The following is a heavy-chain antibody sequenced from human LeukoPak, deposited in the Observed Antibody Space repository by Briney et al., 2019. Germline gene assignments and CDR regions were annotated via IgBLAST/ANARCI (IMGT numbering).Heavy chain of an antibody. CDR3: AKAQGGYSSGWWAGNYYGMDV. D-gene: IGHD6-19*01. J-gene: IGHJ6*02. V-gene: IGHV3-30-3*01. CDR1: GFTFTHYT. Sequence: PGGSLRLSCVASGFTFTHYTMHWVRQAPGKGLEWVALILYDGSSQYYADSVRGRFTISRDDSKNTLYLQMNSLRAEDTAVYYCAKAQGGYSSGWWAGNYYGMDVWGQGTTVTVSS. CDR2: ILYDGSSQ.